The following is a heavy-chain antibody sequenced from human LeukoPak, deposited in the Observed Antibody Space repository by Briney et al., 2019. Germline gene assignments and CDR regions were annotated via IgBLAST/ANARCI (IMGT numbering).Heavy chain of an antibody. CDR2: IIPIFGTA. Sequence: ASVKVSCKASGGTFSSYAISWVRQAPGQGLEWMGGIIPIFGTANYAQKFQGRVTITADKSTSTAYMELSSLRSEDTAVYYCAKEITVSAAGSNWFDPWGQGTLVTVSS. CDR1: GGTFSSYA. CDR3: AKEITVSAAGSNWFDP. V-gene: IGHV1-69*06. D-gene: IGHD6-13*01. J-gene: IGHJ5*02.